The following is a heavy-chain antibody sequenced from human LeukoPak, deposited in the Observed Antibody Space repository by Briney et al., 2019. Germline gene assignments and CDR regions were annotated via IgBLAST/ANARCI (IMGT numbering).Heavy chain of an antibody. Sequence: GGSLRLSCAASGFTFSSFSLNWVRQAPGKGLEWVSSISSSSSFIYYADSVKGRFTISRDNAKNSLYPQMNSLRAEDTAVYYCARDNQPGIAAYWGQGTLVTVSS. D-gene: IGHD6-13*01. CDR1: GFTFSSFS. V-gene: IGHV3-21*01. CDR2: ISSSSSFI. J-gene: IGHJ4*02. CDR3: ARDNQPGIAAY.